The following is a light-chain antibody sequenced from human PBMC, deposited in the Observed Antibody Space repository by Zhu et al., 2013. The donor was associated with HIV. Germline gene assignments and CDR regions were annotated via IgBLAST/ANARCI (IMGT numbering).Light chain of an antibody. CDR2: KAS. CDR1: QSISTW. V-gene: IGKV1-5*03. J-gene: IGKJ4*01. Sequence: DIQMTQSPSTLSASVGDRLTITCRASQSISTWLAWYQQKPGKAPKLLIYKASSLESGVPSRFSGSGSGTEFTLTISSLQPDDFATYYCQQYNDYSPLTFGRRDERWRSN. CDR3: QQYNDYSPLT.